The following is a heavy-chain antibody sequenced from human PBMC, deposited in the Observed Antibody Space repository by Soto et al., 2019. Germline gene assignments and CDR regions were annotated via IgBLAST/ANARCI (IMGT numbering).Heavy chain of an antibody. Sequence: GGSLRLSCAASGFIFSSYWMHWVRQAPGKGLVWVSRINSDGSDTTYADSVKGRFTVSRDNAKNTRYLEMKSLRAEDTAVYYCARDITATPVYWGQGTLVTVSS. CDR3: ARDITATPVY. CDR1: GFIFSSYW. V-gene: IGHV3-74*01. CDR2: INSDGSDT. D-gene: IGHD6-25*01. J-gene: IGHJ4*02.